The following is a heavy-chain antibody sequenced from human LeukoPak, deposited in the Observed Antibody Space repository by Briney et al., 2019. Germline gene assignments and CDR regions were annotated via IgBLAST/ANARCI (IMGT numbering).Heavy chain of an antibody. Sequence: GGSLRLSCAASGFTFSSYAMSWVRQAPGKGLEWISVIYSGGTTYYADSVKGRFTISRDSSKNTLFLQMNSLRVEDTAVYYCASTHPFDYWGQGTLVTVSS. CDR1: GFTFSSYA. CDR2: IYSGGTT. V-gene: IGHV3-66*01. CDR3: ASTHPFDY. J-gene: IGHJ4*02.